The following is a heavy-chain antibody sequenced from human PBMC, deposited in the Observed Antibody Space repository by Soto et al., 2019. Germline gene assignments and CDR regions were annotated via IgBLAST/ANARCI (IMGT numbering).Heavy chain of an antibody. J-gene: IGHJ5*01. Sequence: PSETLSLTCAVYGGSFGGYYWSWIRQPPGKGLEWIGEINHSGSTNYNPSRKSRVTISVDTSKNQFSLKLSSVTAADTAVYDCARKDFWWRLDSWGKGNLVTVS. CDR2: INHSGST. D-gene: IGHD3-3*01. V-gene: IGHV4-34*01. CDR1: GGSFGGYY. CDR3: ARKDFWWRLDS.